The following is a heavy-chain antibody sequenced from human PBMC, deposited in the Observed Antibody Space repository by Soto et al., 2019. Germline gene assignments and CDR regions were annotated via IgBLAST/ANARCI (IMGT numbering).Heavy chain of an antibody. CDR1: GGSISGYY. V-gene: IGHV4-59*01. Sequence: SETLSLTCTVSGGSISGYYWSWIRQPPGKGLEWIGYIYYSGTTSYNPSLNSRVTMSVDTSKNQFSLKVNSVTAADTAVYYCARESYYGSGATVVAYRAQGTLVTVS. CDR3: ARESYYGSGATVVAY. D-gene: IGHD3-10*01. CDR2: IYYSGTT. J-gene: IGHJ4*02.